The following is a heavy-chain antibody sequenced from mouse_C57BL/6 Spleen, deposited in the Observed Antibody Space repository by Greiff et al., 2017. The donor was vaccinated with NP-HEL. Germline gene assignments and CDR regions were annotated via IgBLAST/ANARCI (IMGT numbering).Heavy chain of an antibody. CDR2: IHPNSGST. CDR1: GYTFTSYW. CDR3: ARSVTTVVAGDY. Sequence: QVQLQQSGAELVKPGASVKLSCKASGYTFTSYWMHWVKQRPGQGLEWIGMIHPNSGSTNYNEKFKSKATLTVDKSSSTAYMQLSSLTSEDSAVSYCARSVTTVVAGDYWGQGTTLTVSS. J-gene: IGHJ2*01. D-gene: IGHD1-1*01. V-gene: IGHV1-64*01.